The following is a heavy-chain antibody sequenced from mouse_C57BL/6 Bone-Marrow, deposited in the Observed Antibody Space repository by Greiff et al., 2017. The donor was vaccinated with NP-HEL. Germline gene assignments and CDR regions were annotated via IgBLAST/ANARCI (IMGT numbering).Heavy chain of an antibody. Sequence: EVQVVESGGDLVKPGGSLKLSCAASGFTFSSYGISWVRQTPDKRLEWVATISSGSSYTYYPDSVKGRFTISRDNAKNTLYLQMSSLKSEDTAMYYCARHYYSNYFDYWGQGTTLTVSS. CDR1: GFTFSSYG. CDR3: ARHYYSNYFDY. D-gene: IGHD2-5*01. J-gene: IGHJ2*01. V-gene: IGHV5-6*01. CDR2: ISSGSSYT.